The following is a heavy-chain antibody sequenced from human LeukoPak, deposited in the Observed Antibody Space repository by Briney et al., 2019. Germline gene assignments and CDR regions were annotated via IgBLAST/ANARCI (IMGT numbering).Heavy chain of an antibody. D-gene: IGHD2-2*01. CDR2: IRYDGSNK. CDR3: AKDSKYPLLIDF. V-gene: IGHV3-30*02. CDR1: GFTFSSYG. J-gene: IGHJ4*03. Sequence: GGSLRLSCAASGFTFSSYGMHWVRQAPGEGLEWVAFIRYDGSNKYYADSVKGRFTISRDNSKNTLYLQMNSLRAEDKAGDYCAKDSKYPLLIDFWGQGTLVTVSS.